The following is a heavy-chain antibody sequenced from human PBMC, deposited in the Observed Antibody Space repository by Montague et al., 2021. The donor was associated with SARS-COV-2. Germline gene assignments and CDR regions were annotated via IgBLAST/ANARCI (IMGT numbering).Heavy chain of an antibody. CDR1: GDSVSSNSAT. V-gene: IGHV6-1*01. CDR3: VRGIEAAGSYDY. Sequence: CAISGDSVSSNSATWNWIRQSPSRGLEWLGRTYYRSMWKSDYARXVKSRIAINPDTSKNQFSLQLSSVTPEDTALYYCVRGIEAAGSYDYWGQGTLVTSP. CDR2: TYYRSMWKS. J-gene: IGHJ4*02. D-gene: IGHD6-13*01.